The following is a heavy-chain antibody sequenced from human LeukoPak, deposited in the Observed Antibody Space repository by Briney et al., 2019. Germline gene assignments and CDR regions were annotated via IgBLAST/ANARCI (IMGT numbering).Heavy chain of an antibody. J-gene: IGHJ6*03. CDR1: GFTFSNAW. CDR3: AKHSSSWPRYYMDV. D-gene: IGHD6-13*01. CDR2: ISGSGGST. Sequence: GGSLRLSCAASGFTFSNAWMSWVRQAPGKGLEWVSAISGSGGSTYYADSVKGRFTISRDNSKNTLYLQMNSLRAEDTAVYYCAKHSSSWPRYYMDVWGKGTTVTVSS. V-gene: IGHV3-23*01.